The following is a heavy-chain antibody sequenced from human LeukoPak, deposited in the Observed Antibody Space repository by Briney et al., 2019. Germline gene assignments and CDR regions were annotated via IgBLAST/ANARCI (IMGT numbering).Heavy chain of an antibody. J-gene: IGHJ6*03. D-gene: IGHD4-23*01. V-gene: IGHV3-30*02. Sequence: LSGGSLRLSCAASGFSFSSHGMHWVRQAPGKGLEWEALIRYDGSHKLYADSVRGRFTIYRDNSKNTLYLQMNSLRPEDTAVYYCAKEAVGTIRSSYMDVWGKGTTVTVSS. CDR2: IRYDGSHK. CDR1: GFSFSSHG. CDR3: AKEAVGTIRSSYMDV.